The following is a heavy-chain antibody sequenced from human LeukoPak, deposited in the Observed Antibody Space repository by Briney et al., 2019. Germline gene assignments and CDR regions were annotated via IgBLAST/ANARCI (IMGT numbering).Heavy chain of an antibody. CDR1: GYTFTSYG. J-gene: IGHJ6*02. D-gene: IGHD3-10*01. Sequence: GASVKVSCKASGYTFTSYGISWVRQAPGQGLEWMGWISAYNGNTNYAQKLQGRVTMTTDTSTSTAYMELRSLRSDDTAVYYCARNMVRGVINYYSSGMTSGAKGPRSPSP. V-gene: IGHV1-18*01. CDR3: ARNMVRGVINYYSSGMTS. CDR2: ISAYNGNT.